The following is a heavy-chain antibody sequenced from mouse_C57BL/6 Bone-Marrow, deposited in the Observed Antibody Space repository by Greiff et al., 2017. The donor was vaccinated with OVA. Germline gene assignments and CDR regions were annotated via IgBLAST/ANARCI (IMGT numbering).Heavy chain of an antibody. CDR1: GYAFTNYL. V-gene: IGHV1-54*01. Sequence: VQVVESGAELVRPGTSVKVSCKASGYAFTNYLIEWVKQRPGQGLEWIGVINPGSGGTNYNEKFKGKATLTADKSSSTAYMQLSSLTSEDSAVYFCARTPYYSKYYYAMDYWGQGTSVTVSS. CDR2: INPGSGGT. J-gene: IGHJ4*01. D-gene: IGHD2-5*01. CDR3: ARTPYYSKYYYAMDY.